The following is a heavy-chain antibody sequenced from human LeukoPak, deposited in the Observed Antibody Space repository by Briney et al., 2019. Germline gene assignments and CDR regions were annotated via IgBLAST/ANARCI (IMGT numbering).Heavy chain of an antibody. J-gene: IGHJ4*02. CDR1: GYTFTGYY. CDR3: SRESGSYHGHDY. V-gene: IGHV1-2*06. D-gene: IGHD1-26*01. CDR2: IDPYYGAT. Sequence: ASVTVSCKASGYTFTGYYMHWVRQAPGQGLEWMGRIDPYYGATDYAQKLQGRVTITGDTSINTAYMELSGLKSDDTAVYYCSRESGSYHGHDYWGQGTLVTVSS.